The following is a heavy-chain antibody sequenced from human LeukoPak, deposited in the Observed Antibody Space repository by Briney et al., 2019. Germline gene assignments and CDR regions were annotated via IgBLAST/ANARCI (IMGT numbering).Heavy chain of an antibody. J-gene: IGHJ4*02. CDR1: GYTFTGYY. CDR3: ARGVRYSGYIGDY. Sequence: ASVKVSCKASGYTFTGYYMHWVRQAHGQGLEWMGWINPNSRGTNYAQKFQGRVTMTRDTSISTVFMELRRLRSDDTAVYYCARGVRYSGYIGDYWGQGTLVTVSS. V-gene: IGHV1-2*02. D-gene: IGHD5-12*01. CDR2: INPNSRGT.